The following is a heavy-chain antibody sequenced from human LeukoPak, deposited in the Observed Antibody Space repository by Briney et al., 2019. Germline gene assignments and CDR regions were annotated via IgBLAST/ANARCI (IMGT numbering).Heavy chain of an antibody. J-gene: IGHJ5*02. CDR3: ARTPRSNWFDP. V-gene: IGHV4-61*08. Sequence: PSQTLSLTCTVSGGSISSGGYYWSWIRQPPGKGLEWIGYIYYSGSTNYNPSLKSRVTTSVDTSKNQFSLKLSSVTAADTAVYYCARTPRSNWFDPWGQGTLVTVSS. CDR1: GGSISSGGYY. CDR2: IYYSGST.